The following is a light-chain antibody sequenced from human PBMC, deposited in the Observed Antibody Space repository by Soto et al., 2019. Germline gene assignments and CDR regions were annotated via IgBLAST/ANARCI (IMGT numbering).Light chain of an antibody. V-gene: IGKV3-11*01. CDR3: EQRSSWPPYT. CDR1: QSVSSY. CDR2: DAS. J-gene: IGKJ2*01. Sequence: EIVLTQSPATLSLSPGERATLSCRASQSVSSYLAWYQQKPGQAPRLLIHDASDRTTGIPARFSGSGSGTDFTLTISSLEPEDFALYYCEQRSSWPPYTFGQGNKLEI.